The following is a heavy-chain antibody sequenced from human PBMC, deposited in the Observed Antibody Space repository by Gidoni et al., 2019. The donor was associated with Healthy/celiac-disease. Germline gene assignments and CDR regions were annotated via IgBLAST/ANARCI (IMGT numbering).Heavy chain of an antibody. Sequence: QVQLQESGPGLVKPSATLSLTCTVSGGSISSYYWSWIRQPPGKGLEWIGCIYYSGRTNYNPSLKSRVTISVDTSKNQFSLKLSSVTAADTAVYYCARHYGGKSPTPFDYWGQGTLVTVSS. D-gene: IGHD4-17*01. V-gene: IGHV4-59*08. CDR2: IYYSGRT. CDR1: GGSISSYY. J-gene: IGHJ4*02. CDR3: ARHYGGKSPTPFDY.